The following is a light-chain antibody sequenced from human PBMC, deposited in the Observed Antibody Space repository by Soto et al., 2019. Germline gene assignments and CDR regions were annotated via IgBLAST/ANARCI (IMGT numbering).Light chain of an antibody. CDR1: QSVSSL. CDR3: QQYNEWPIT. Sequence: EIVMTQSPATLSVSPGERATLSFRASQSVSSLLAWYQQKPGQAPRLLIYRASTRATGISGRFSGSGSGTEFTLTITSLQSEDFAVYYCQQYNEWPITFGQGTRLEI. CDR2: RAS. V-gene: IGKV3-15*01. J-gene: IGKJ5*01.